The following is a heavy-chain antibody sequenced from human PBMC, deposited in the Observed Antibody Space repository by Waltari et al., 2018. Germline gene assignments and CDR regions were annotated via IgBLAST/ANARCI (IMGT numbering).Heavy chain of an antibody. CDR1: GYTFTGYY. Sequence: QVQLVQSGAEVKKPGASVKVSCKASGYTFTGYYMHWVRQAPGQGLEWMGRINPNSGGTNYAQKFQGRVTMTRDTSISTAYMELSRLRSDDTAVYYCARGAYYYDSSGYARRFDYWGQGTLVTVSS. V-gene: IGHV1-2*06. D-gene: IGHD3-22*01. CDR3: ARGAYYYDSSGYARRFDY. CDR2: INPNSGGT. J-gene: IGHJ4*02.